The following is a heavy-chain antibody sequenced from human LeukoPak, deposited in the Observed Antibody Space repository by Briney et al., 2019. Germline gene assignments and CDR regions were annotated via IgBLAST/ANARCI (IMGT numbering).Heavy chain of an antibody. CDR2: ISSSGIDM. J-gene: IGHJ3*01. Sequence: GGSLRLSCEASGFSFSYYNFNWVRQAPGKGLEWVSSISSSGIDMYYADSLKGRFTISRDNAKNSLYLHMSSLRVEDTAVCYCARDRSHDDAFDLWGQGTMVTVSS. V-gene: IGHV3-21*01. CDR1: GFSFSYYN. CDR3: ARDRSHDDAFDL. D-gene: IGHD3-16*01.